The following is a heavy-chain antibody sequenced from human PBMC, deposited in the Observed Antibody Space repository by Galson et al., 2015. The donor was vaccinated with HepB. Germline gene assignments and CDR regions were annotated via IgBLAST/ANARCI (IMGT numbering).Heavy chain of an antibody. Sequence: CAISGDSVSNNNAAWNWIRQSPSRGLEWLGRTYYRSMWYTDYAPSVKSRITVNPYTSTNQFSLEVTSVTPDDTAVYFCAREEAGIYCFDNWGQGTLVTVSS. CDR2: TYYRSMWYT. CDR1: GDSVSNNNAA. J-gene: IGHJ4*02. CDR3: AREEAGIYCFDN. D-gene: IGHD6-19*01. V-gene: IGHV6-1*01.